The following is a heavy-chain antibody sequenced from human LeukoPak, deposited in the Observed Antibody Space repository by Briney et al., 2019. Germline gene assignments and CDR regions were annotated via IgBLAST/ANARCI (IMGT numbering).Heavy chain of an antibody. J-gene: IGHJ4*02. CDR3: ARSGDGYNFGDY. Sequence: PGGSLRLSCAASGFTFSSYSMNWVRQAPGKGLEWVSSISSSSSYIYYADSVKGRFTISRDNAKNSLYLQMNGLRAEDTAVYYCARSGDGYNFGDYWGQGTLVTVSS. V-gene: IGHV3-21*01. CDR2: ISSSSSYI. CDR1: GFTFSSYS. D-gene: IGHD5-24*01.